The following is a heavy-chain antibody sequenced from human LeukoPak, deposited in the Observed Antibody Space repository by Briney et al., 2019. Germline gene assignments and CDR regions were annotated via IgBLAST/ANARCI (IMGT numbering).Heavy chain of an antibody. CDR1: GGTFSRYA. CDR3: ASSYYYDSSGYPFAFDI. CDR2: IIPIFGTA. J-gene: IGHJ3*02. Sequence: SVKVSCKASGGTFSRYAISWVRQAPGQGLEWMGGIIPIFGTANYAQKFQGRVTITADESTSTAYMELSSLRSEDTAVYYCASSYYYDSSGYPFAFDIWGQGTMVTVSS. D-gene: IGHD3-22*01. V-gene: IGHV1-69*13.